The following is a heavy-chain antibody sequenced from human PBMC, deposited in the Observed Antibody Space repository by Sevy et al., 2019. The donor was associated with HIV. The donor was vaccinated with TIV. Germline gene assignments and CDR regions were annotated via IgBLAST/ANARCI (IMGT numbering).Heavy chain of an antibody. Sequence: GGSLRLSCAASGFTFSKYSMSWIRQTPGKGLEWVSTFSFGCGKINHADSVKGRFTISRVDSRNTFYLQMNSLRAEDTAIYYCAREGCTKPHDYWGQGTVVTVSS. CDR1: GFTFSKYS. CDR3: AREGCTKPHDY. D-gene: IGHD2-8*01. V-gene: IGHV3-23*01. CDR2: FSFGCGKI. J-gene: IGHJ4*02.